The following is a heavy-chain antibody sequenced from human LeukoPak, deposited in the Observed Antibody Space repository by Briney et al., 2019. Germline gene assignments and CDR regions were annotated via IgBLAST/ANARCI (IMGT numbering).Heavy chain of an antibody. Sequence: GVLRLSCAASRFTFSRYGMHWVRQAPGKGLEWVAVISYDGSNKYYVDSVKGRFTISRDNSKNTLYLQMNSLRAEDTAVYYCARDVPYYYDSSGYYPYFDYWGQGTLVTVSS. V-gene: IGHV3-30*03. CDR1: RFTFSRYG. CDR2: ISYDGSNK. D-gene: IGHD3-22*01. CDR3: ARDVPYYYDSSGYYPYFDY. J-gene: IGHJ4*02.